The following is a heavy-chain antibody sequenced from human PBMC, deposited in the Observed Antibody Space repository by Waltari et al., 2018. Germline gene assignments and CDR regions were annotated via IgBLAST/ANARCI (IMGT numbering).Heavy chain of an antibody. Sequence: VRLDQWGTELVEPWETLSLTCAVSGYSISSGYYWGWIRQPPGKGLEWIGSIYHSGSTYYNPSLKRRVTITVDTAKNQCSLKLSSVTAADTAVYYCARGGSHSSSYVDYWGQGTLVTVSS. V-gene: IGHV4-38-2*01. CDR2: IYHSGST. CDR1: GYSISSGYY. CDR3: ARGGSHSSSYVDY. D-gene: IGHD6-13*01. J-gene: IGHJ4*02.